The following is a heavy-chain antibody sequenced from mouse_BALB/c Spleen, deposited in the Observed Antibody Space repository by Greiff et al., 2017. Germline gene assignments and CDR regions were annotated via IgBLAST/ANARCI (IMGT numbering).Heavy chain of an antibody. J-gene: IGHJ3*01. V-gene: IGHV1-5*01. CDR1: GYTFTSYW. CDR2: IYPGNSDT. Sequence: EVQLQQSGDDLVKPGASVKLSCKASGYTFTSYWINWIKQRPGQGPEWIGAIYPGNSDTSYNQKFKGKAKLTAVTSTSTAYMELSSLTNEDSAVYYCTRGDGNYLWFAYWGQGTLVTVSA. CDR3: TRGDGNYLWFAY. D-gene: IGHD2-1*01.